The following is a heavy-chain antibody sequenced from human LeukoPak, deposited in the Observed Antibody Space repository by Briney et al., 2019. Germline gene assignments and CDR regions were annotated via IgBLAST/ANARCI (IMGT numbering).Heavy chain of an antibody. CDR1: GGSISSYY. CDR2: IYYSGST. Sequence: SGTLSLTCTVSGGSISSYYWSWIRQPPGKGLEWIGYIYYSGSTNYNPSLKSRVTISVDTSKNQFSLKLSSVTAADTAVYYCARSPEVLRFDYWGQGTLVTVSS. D-gene: IGHD3-3*01. V-gene: IGHV4-59*01. CDR3: ARSPEVLRFDY. J-gene: IGHJ4*02.